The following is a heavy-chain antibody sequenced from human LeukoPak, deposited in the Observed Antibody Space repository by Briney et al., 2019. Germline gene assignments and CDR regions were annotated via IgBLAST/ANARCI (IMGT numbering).Heavy chain of an antibody. D-gene: IGHD3-3*01. V-gene: IGHV3-23*01. CDR2: ISGSGGTT. Sequence: GGSLRLSCAASGFTFTSYAMSWVRQAPGKGLEWVSGISGSGGTTYHADSVKGRFTISRDNSKNTLYLQMNILRAEDTAVYYCAKGSDYDFWSGYSYYYYMDVWGKGTTVPVSS. CDR3: AKGSDYDFWSGYSYYYYMDV. J-gene: IGHJ6*03. CDR1: GFTFTSYA.